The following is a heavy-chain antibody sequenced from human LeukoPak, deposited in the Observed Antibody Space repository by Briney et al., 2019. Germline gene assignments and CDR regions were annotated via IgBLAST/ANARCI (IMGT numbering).Heavy chain of an antibody. J-gene: IGHJ4*02. CDR2: ISAYNGNT. CDR1: GYTFTSYG. CDR3: AKAFEVGPNDSSGYYYGY. D-gene: IGHD3-22*01. Sequence: ASVKVSCKASGYTFTSYGISWVRQAPGQGLEWMGWISAYNGNTNYAQKLQGRVTMTTDTSTSTAYMELRSLRSDDTAVYYCAKAFEVGPNDSSGYYYGYWGQGTLVTVSS. V-gene: IGHV1-18*01.